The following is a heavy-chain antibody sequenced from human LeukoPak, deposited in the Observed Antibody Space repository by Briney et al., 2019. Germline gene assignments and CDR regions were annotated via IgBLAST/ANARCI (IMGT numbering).Heavy chain of an antibody. D-gene: IGHD1-26*01. CDR2: IYYSGST. CDR1: GGSISSYY. Sequence: SETLSLTCTVSGGSISSYYWSWIRQPPGKGLEWIGYIYYSGSTNYNPSLKSRVTISVDTSKNQFSLKLSSVTAADTAVYYCAREIRSGSYWFPNAFDIWGQGTMVTVSS. V-gene: IGHV4-59*01. J-gene: IGHJ3*02. CDR3: AREIRSGSYWFPNAFDI.